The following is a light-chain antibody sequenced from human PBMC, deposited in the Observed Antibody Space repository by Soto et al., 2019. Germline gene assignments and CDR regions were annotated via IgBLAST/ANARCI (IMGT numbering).Light chain of an antibody. V-gene: IGKV3-20*01. CDR3: QQYCSSPQA. CDR2: GAS. Sequence: EIGLTQSPGPLSLSPGDRATLSCRASQSVSSSYLAWYQQKPGQAPRLLIYGASTRAIGIPDRFSGSGSGTDFTLTISSLEPEDVAVDYCQQYCSSPQAFGHGTKVEIK. J-gene: IGKJ1*01. CDR1: QSVSSSY.